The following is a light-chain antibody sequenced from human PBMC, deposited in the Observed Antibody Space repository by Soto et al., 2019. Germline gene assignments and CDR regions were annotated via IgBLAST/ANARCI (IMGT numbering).Light chain of an antibody. J-gene: IGKJ4*01. Sequence: IQLTQSPSSLSASVGDIVTITCRASQGISSYLAWYQQKPGKAPKLLIYAASTLQSGVPSRFSGSGSGTDFTLTISRLEPEDFAVYYCQQYGSSLLTFGGGTKVDIK. CDR1: QGISSY. CDR2: AAS. V-gene: IGKV1-9*01. CDR3: QQYGSSLLT.